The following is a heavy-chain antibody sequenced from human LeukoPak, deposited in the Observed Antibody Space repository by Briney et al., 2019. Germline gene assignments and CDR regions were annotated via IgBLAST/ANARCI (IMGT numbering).Heavy chain of an antibody. CDR1: GGSISNYY. CDR3: ARHRGRDGYNSHY. J-gene: IGHJ4*02. Sequence: PSETLSLTCTVSGGSISNYYWSWIRQPPGKGLEWIGYIYYSGSTNYNPSLKSRVTISVDTSKNQFSLKLTSVTAADTAVYYCARHRGRDGYNSHYWGQGTLVTVSS. CDR2: IYYSGST. D-gene: IGHD5-24*01. V-gene: IGHV4-59*08.